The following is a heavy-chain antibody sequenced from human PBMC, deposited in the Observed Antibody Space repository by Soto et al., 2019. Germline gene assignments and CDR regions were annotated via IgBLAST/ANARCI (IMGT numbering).Heavy chain of an antibody. CDR3: ARDRVVVVAATRANWFDP. Sequence: VSVKVSCKASGYTFTSYGISWVRQAPGQGLEWMGWISAYNGNTNYAQKLQGRVTMTTDTSTSTAYMELSSLRSEDTAVYYCARDRVVVVAATRANWFDPWGQGTLVTVSS. CDR1: GYTFTSYG. CDR2: ISAYNGNT. D-gene: IGHD2-15*01. V-gene: IGHV1-18*04. J-gene: IGHJ5*02.